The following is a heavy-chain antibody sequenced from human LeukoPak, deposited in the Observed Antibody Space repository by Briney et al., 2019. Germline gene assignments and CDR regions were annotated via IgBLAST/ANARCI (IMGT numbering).Heavy chain of an antibody. Sequence: GGSLRLSCAASGFTFSSYAMNWVRQAPGKGLEWVSGISGSGGSTYYADSVKGRFTISRDNSKNTLYLQMNSLRAEDTAVYYCAKAVDVSGSYGYFDYWDQGTLVTVSS. CDR2: ISGSGGST. CDR1: GFTFSSYA. D-gene: IGHD3-10*01. CDR3: AKAVDVSGSYGYFDY. V-gene: IGHV3-23*01. J-gene: IGHJ4*02.